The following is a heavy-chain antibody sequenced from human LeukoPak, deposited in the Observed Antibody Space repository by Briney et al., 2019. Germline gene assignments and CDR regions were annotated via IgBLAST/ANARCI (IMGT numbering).Heavy chain of an antibody. D-gene: IGHD5-18*01. CDR3: ARARIQMWAFDI. CDR1: GFPFSSYC. Sequence: HPGGSLRLSCVASGFPFSSYCMTWVRQAPGKGLEWVANIKQDGSEKYYVDSVKGRFTISRDNAKNSLYLQMNSLRAEDTAVYYCARARIQMWAFDIWGQGTMVTVSS. J-gene: IGHJ3*02. V-gene: IGHV3-7*03. CDR2: IKQDGSEK.